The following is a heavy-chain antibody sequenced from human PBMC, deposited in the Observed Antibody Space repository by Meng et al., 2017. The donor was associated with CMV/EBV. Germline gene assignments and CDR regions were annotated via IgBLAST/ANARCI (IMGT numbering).Heavy chain of an antibody. Sequence: GSLRLSCTVSGGSIISSSYYWGWIRQPPGKGLEWIGSMYYTGTTYYSPSLKSRVTISVDTSKRQFSLKVTSVTAADTAVYYCARDSALGYLSVGDAFDVWGLGTMVTVSS. CDR1: GGSIISSSYY. CDR2: MYYTGTT. J-gene: IGHJ3*01. D-gene: IGHD3-16*01. CDR3: ARDSALGYLSVGDAFDV. V-gene: IGHV4-39*07.